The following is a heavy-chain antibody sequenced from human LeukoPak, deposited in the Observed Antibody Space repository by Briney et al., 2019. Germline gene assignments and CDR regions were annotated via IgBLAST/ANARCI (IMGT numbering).Heavy chain of an antibody. D-gene: IGHD3-22*01. CDR2: TYYSGST. J-gene: IGHJ2*01. CDR3: ARDQYDSSGYSPYWYFDL. Sequence: TSETLSLTCTVSGGSISSYYWSWIRQPPGTGLEWIRYTYYSGSTNYNPSLKSRVTISVDTSKNQFSLKLSSVTAADTAVYYCARDQYDSSGYSPYWYFDLWGRGTLVTVSS. V-gene: IGHV4-59*01. CDR1: GGSISSYY.